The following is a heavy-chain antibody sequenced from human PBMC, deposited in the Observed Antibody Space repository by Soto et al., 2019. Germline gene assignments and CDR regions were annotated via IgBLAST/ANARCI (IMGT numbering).Heavy chain of an antibody. Sequence: PSETLSLTCAVSGGSISSSNWWSWVRQPPGKGLEWIGEIYHSGSTNYNPSLKSRVTISVDKSKNQFSLKLSSVTAADTAVYYCARDGGRVVPAARLDYWGQGTLVTVSS. CDR1: GGSISSSNW. D-gene: IGHD2-2*01. J-gene: IGHJ4*02. V-gene: IGHV4-4*02. CDR2: IYHSGST. CDR3: ARDGGRVVPAARLDY.